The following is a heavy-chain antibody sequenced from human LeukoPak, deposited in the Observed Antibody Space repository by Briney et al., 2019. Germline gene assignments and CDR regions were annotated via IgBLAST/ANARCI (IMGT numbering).Heavy chain of an antibody. Sequence: GASVKVSCKASGGTFSSYAISWVRQAPGQGLEWMGWISAYNGNTNYAQKLQGRVTMTTDTSTSTAYMELRSLRSDDTAVYYCARGPTVRVWYFDLWGRGTLVTVSS. D-gene: IGHD4-17*01. CDR3: ARGPTVRVWYFDL. V-gene: IGHV1-18*01. CDR2: ISAYNGNT. CDR1: GGTFSSYA. J-gene: IGHJ2*01.